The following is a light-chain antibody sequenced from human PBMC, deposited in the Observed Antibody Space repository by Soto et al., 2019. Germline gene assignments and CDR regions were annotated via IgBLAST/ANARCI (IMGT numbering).Light chain of an antibody. V-gene: IGKV1-5*01. CDR3: QQRSSWPL. CDR1: QTISSW. J-gene: IGKJ4*01. Sequence: DIQMTQSPSTLSASVGDRVTITCRASQTISSWLAWYQQKPGKAPKLLIYDTSKRAAGIPARFSGSGSGTDFTLTISSLEPEDSAVYYCQQRSSWPLLGGGTKVDIK. CDR2: DTS.